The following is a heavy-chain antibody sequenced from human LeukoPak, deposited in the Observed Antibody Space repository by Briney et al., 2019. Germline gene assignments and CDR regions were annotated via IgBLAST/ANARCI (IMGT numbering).Heavy chain of an antibody. V-gene: IGHV4-34*01. Sequence: SETLSLTCAVYGGSFSGYYWSWIRQPPGKGLEWIGEINHSGSTNYSPSLQSRVTISVATSKNQFSLKLSSVTAADTAVYYCARGVYCSGGNCYLPLDSWGQGTLVTVSS. J-gene: IGHJ4*02. CDR1: GGSFSGYY. CDR2: INHSGST. CDR3: ARGVYCSGGNCYLPLDS. D-gene: IGHD2-15*01.